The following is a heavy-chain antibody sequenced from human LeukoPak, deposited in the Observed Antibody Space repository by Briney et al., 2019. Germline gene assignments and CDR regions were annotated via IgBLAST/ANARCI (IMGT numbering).Heavy chain of an antibody. CDR2: IPYDGSNK. CDR1: GFTFSSYA. Sequence: PGGSLRLSCAASGFTFSSYAMHWVRQAPGKGLEWVAVIPYDGSNKYYADSVKGRFTISRDNSKNTLYLQMNSLRAEDTAVYYCARDSRRFLDYWGQGTLVTVSS. J-gene: IGHJ4*02. CDR3: ARDSRRFLDY. D-gene: IGHD3-3*01. V-gene: IGHV3-30-3*01.